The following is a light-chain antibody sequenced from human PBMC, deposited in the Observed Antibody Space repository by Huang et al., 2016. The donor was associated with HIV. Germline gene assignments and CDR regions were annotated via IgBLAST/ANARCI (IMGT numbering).Light chain of an antibody. J-gene: IGKJ1*01. CDR3: MQASHGAAT. V-gene: IGKV2-30*01. CDR2: KLS. Sequence: DVLLTQSPLSLPVTLGQPAFITCKSNQSLVYGDGNIYLNWFHQRPGHSPRRLIYKLSNRDSGVPAIFSAGGSGTDFTLWISEVEAEDVGDYYCMQASHGAATFGQGTRVDIK. CDR1: QSLVYGDGNIY.